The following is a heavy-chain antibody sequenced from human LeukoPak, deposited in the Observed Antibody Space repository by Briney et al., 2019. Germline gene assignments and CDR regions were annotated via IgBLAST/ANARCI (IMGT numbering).Heavy chain of an antibody. Sequence: SETLSLTCTVSGGSISSGGYYWSWIRQPPGKGLEWIGYIYHSGSTYYNPSLKSRVTISVDRSKNQFSLKLSSVTAADTAVYYCARSYYDSSGYYFDYWGQGTLVTVSS. CDR1: GGSISSGGYY. V-gene: IGHV4-30-2*01. CDR2: IYHSGST. D-gene: IGHD3-22*01. J-gene: IGHJ4*02. CDR3: ARSYYDSSGYYFDY.